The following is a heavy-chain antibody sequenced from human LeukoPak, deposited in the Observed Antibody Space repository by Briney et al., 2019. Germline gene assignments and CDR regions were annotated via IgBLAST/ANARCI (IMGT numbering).Heavy chain of an antibody. J-gene: IGHJ3*02. CDR1: GYTFTSYG. D-gene: IGHD3-16*01. V-gene: IGHV1-18*01. CDR2: ISAYNGNT. CDR3: ARDYDYVWGSPGSAFDI. Sequence: ASVKVSCKASGYTFTSYGISRVRQAPGQGLEWMGWISAYNGNTNYAQKLQGRVTMTTDTSTSTAYMELRSLRSDDTAVYYCARDYDYVWGSPGSAFDIWGQGTMVTVSS.